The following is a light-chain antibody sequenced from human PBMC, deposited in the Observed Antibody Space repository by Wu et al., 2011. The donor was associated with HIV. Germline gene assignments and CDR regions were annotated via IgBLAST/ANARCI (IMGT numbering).Light chain of an antibody. CDR1: QDISNY. J-gene: IGKJ1*01. CDR3: QKYNTAPWT. CDR2: AAS. Sequence: DIQMTQSPSSLSASVGDRVTITCRASQDISNYLAWYQQRPGKVPKVLIYAASALQSGVPSRFSGSGSGTDFTLTISSLQPEDVATYYCQKYNTAPWTFGQGTKVE. V-gene: IGKV1-27*01.